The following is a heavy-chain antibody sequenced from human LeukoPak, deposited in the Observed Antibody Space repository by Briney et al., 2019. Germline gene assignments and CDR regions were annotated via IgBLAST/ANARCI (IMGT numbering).Heavy chain of an antibody. CDR3: AREWVSGPLDI. J-gene: IGHJ3*02. V-gene: IGHV3-74*01. CDR2: INSDGSST. Sequence: PGGSLRLSCAASGFTFSSYWMHWVRQAPGKGLVWVSRINSDGSSTSYADSVKGRFTISRDNAKNTLYLQMNSLRAEDTAVYYCAREWVSGPLDIWGQGAMVTVSS. D-gene: IGHD3/OR15-3a*01. CDR1: GFTFSSYW.